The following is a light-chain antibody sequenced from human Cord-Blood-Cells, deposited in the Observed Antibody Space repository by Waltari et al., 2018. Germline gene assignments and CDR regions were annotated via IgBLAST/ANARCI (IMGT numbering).Light chain of an antibody. V-gene: IGLV2-11*01. CDR1: SSDVGGYNY. CDR2: DGS. Sequence: QSALTQPRSVSGSPGPSVTISCTGTSSDVGGYNYVSWYQQHPGKAPKLMIYDGSKRPSGVPDRFSGSKSGKTASLTISGLQAEDEADYYCCSYAGSYTVVFGGGTKLTVL. CDR3: CSYAGSYTVV. J-gene: IGLJ2*01.